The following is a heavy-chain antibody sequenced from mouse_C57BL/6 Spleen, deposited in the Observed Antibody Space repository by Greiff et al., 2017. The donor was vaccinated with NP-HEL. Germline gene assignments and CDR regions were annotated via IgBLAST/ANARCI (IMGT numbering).Heavy chain of an antibody. CDR1: GYTFTSYW. V-gene: IGHV1-69*01. Sequence: VQLQQSGAELVMPGASVKLSCKASGYTFTSYWMHWVKQRPGQGLEWIGEIDPSDSYTNYNQKFKGKSTLTVDKSSSTAYMQLSSLTSEDSAVYYCARNGALLYLFAYWGQGTLVTVSA. CDR2: IDPSDSYT. J-gene: IGHJ3*01. CDR3: ARNGALLYLFAY. D-gene: IGHD2-12*01.